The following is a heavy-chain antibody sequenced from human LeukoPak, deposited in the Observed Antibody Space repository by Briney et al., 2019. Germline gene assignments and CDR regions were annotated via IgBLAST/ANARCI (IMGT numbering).Heavy chain of an antibody. D-gene: IGHD5-18*01. Sequence: SETLSLTCAVSGYSISSGYYWGWIRQPPGKGLEWIGSIYYSGSTYYNPSLKSRVTISVDTSKNQFSLKLNSVTAADTAVYYCARHNGYSYGYGLDYWGQGTLVTVSS. J-gene: IGHJ4*02. V-gene: IGHV4-38-2*01. CDR1: GYSISSGYY. CDR2: IYYSGST. CDR3: ARHNGYSYGYGLDY.